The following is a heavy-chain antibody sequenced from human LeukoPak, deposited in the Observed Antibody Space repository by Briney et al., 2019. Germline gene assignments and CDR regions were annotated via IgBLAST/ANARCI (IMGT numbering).Heavy chain of an antibody. CDR3: ARDASSGWYFGAPDYYYMDV. Sequence: GASVKVPCKASGGTFSSYAISWVRQAPGQGLEWMGWISAYNGNTNYAQKLQGRVTMTTDTSTSTAYMELRSLRSDDTAVYYCARDASSGWYFGAPDYYYMDVWGKGTTVTVSS. D-gene: IGHD6-19*01. V-gene: IGHV1-18*01. J-gene: IGHJ6*03. CDR1: GGTFSSYA. CDR2: ISAYNGNT.